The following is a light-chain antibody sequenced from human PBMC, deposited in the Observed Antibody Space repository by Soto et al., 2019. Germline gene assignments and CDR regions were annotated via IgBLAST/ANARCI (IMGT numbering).Light chain of an antibody. V-gene: IGLV1-40*01. CDR1: SSNIGAGYD. Sequence: QSVLTQPPSVSGAPGQRITISCTGSSSNIGAGYDVHWYRQLPGTAPKLLIFADTKRPSGVPDRFSGSKSGTSASLAITGLQAEDEADYYCQSYDSSLSGLYVFGPGTKVIVL. CDR2: ADT. J-gene: IGLJ1*01. CDR3: QSYDSSLSGLYV.